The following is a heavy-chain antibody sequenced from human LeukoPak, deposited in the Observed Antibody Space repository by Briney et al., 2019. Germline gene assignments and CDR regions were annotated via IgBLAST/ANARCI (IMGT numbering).Heavy chain of an antibody. Sequence: GASVKVSCKASGYTFASYGVSWVRQAPGQGPEWMAWISVYSGNTKYAQKFQDRVTLTADTSTSTVYMELRSLRSDDTAVYYCARDGWSLGAWGQGTLVTVSS. J-gene: IGHJ5*02. CDR1: GYTFASYG. V-gene: IGHV1-18*01. CDR3: ARDGWSLGA. CDR2: ISVYSGNT. D-gene: IGHD2-8*01.